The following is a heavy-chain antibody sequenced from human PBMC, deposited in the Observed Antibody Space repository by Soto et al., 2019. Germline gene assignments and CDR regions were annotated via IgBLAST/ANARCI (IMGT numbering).Heavy chain of an antibody. CDR1: GYPVTAYY. CDR2: INPATGAA. J-gene: IGHJ3*02. Sequence: QLHLVQSGAVVKKPGASVTVSCSASGYPVTAYYMHWVRQAPGRGLEWMGGINPATGAAKYTQTFQGRGTLTRDTSTGKVFMELRGLASGDPAVFYCARGGGVGVAGSAAFDMWGQGTLVTVSS. V-gene: IGHV1-2*02. D-gene: IGHD3-3*01. CDR3: ARGGGVGVAGSAAFDM.